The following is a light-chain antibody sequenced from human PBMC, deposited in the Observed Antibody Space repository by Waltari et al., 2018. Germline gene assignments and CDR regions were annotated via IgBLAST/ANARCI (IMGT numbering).Light chain of an antibody. CDR2: EDS. CDR3: GTWDSSLSGAV. V-gene: IGLV1-51*02. CDR1: SSNLGNTY. Sequence: QSVLTQPPSVSAAPGQRVTISCSGGSSNLGNTYVSWYRQFPGTAPRLLIYEDSGRPSGIPGRFSGSKSGTSATLDITGLQAGDEADYYCGTWDSSLSGAVFGGGTHLTVL. J-gene: IGLJ7*01.